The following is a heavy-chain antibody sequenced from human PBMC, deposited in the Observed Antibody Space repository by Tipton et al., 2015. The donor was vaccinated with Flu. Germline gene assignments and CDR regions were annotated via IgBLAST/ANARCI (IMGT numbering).Heavy chain of an antibody. CDR2: ISSSGTTI. D-gene: IGHD7-27*01. V-gene: IGHV3-48*03. J-gene: IGHJ4*02. Sequence: SPRLSCAASGFTFSSYEMNWVRQAPAKGLEWLSYISSSGTTISYADSVRGRFTISRDNAKNSLYLQLNSLRAEDTALYYCATLTGDDYWGQGDLVTVSS. CDR3: ATLTGDDY. CDR1: GFTFSSYE.